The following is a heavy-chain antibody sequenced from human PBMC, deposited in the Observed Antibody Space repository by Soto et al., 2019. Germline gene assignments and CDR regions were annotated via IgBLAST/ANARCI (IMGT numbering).Heavy chain of an antibody. Sequence: ASVKVSCKVSGYSFSEMSMHWVRQTPEKGLEWMGSFDGEDGQTMYAQKLQGRVTMTTDTSTSTAYMELRSLRSDDTAVYYCARGIAAAGFNWFDPWGQGTLVTVSS. CDR3: ARGIAAAGFNWFDP. CDR2: FDGEDGQT. D-gene: IGHD6-13*01. CDR1: GYSFSEMS. J-gene: IGHJ5*02. V-gene: IGHV1-24*01.